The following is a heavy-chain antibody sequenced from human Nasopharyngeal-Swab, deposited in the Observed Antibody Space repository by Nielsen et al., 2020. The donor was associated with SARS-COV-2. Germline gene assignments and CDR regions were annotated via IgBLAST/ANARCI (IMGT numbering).Heavy chain of an antibody. CDR1: GYTFTSYG. J-gene: IGHJ3*02. Sequence: SVKVSCKASGYTFTSYGISWVRQAPGQGLEWMGGIIPIFGTANYAQKFQGRVTITADKSTSTAYMELSSLRSEDTAVYYCATVKTYYYDSSGDRGDAFDIWGQGTMVTVSS. V-gene: IGHV1-69*06. D-gene: IGHD3-22*01. CDR3: ATVKTYYYDSSGDRGDAFDI. CDR2: IIPIFGTA.